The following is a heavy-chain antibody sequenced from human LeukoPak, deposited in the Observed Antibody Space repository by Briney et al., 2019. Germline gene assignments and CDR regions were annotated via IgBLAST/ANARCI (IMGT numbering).Heavy chain of an antibody. D-gene: IGHD6-13*01. V-gene: IGHV3-23*01. CDR2: FSATDGSA. CDR3: AKARIAAAGTGTFDV. Sequence: GGSLRLSCAASGFTFSSYAMTWVRQAPGKGLEWVSAFSATDGSAQYAESVKGRFTISRDNSKNRLYLQMNSLRAEDTAVYYCAKARIAAAGTGTFDVWGQGTMVTVSS. CDR1: GFTFSSYA. J-gene: IGHJ3*01.